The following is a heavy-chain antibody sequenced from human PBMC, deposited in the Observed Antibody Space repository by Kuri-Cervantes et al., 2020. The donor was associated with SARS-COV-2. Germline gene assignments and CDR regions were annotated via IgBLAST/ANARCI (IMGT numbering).Heavy chain of an antibody. Sequence: GESLKISCAASGFTFSSYAMSWVRQAPGKGLEWVSAISGSGGSTYYADSVKGRFTISRDNSKNTLYLQMNSLRAEDTAVYYCAKDYDYVWGSYRLLPDYWGQGTLVTVSS. CDR2: ISGSGGST. CDR3: AKDYDYVWGSYRLLPDY. CDR1: GFTFSSYA. D-gene: IGHD3-16*02. V-gene: IGHV3-23*01. J-gene: IGHJ4*02.